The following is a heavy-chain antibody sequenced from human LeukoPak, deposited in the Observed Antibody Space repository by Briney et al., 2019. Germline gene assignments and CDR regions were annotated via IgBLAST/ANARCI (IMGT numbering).Heavy chain of an antibody. CDR1: GYSFTSYW. CDR3: ARRAGNYYDGSGYYFDY. D-gene: IGHD3-22*01. Sequence: GESLKISCQGSGYSFTSYWIGWVRQMLGKGLEWMGIIYPGDSDTRYSPSFQGQVTMSVDKSFNTTYLQWSSLKASDTAMYYCARRAGNYYDGSGYYFDYWGQGTLVTVSS. V-gene: IGHV5-51*01. J-gene: IGHJ4*02. CDR2: IYPGDSDT.